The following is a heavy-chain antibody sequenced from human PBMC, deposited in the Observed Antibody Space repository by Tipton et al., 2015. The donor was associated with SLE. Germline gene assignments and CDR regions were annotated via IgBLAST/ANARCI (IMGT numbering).Heavy chain of an antibody. D-gene: IGHD2-21*01. CDR2: ISWNSASV. J-gene: IGHJ6*03. V-gene: IGHV3-9*01. CDR1: GLTFDDYA. CDR3: ATLAVGSDKNYYYYYMDV. Sequence: SLRLSCAASGLTFDDYAMHWVRQAPGKGLEWVSGISWNSASVAYSDSVEGRFTISRDNAKSSLYLQMNSLRAEDSALYYCATLAVGSDKNYYYYYMDVWGKGTSVTVSS.